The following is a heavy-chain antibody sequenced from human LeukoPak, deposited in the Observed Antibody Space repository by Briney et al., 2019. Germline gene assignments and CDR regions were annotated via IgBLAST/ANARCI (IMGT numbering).Heavy chain of an antibody. V-gene: IGHV3-48*03. J-gene: IGHJ6*03. D-gene: IGHD4-11*01. CDR1: GFTFSSYE. Sequence: GGSLRLSCAASGFTFSSYEMNWVRQAPGKGLEWVSYISSSGSTIYYADSVKGRFTISRDNAKNSLYLQMNSLRAEDTAVYYCARDPNSWHYYYMDVWGKGTTVTVSS. CDR3: ARDPNSWHYYYMDV. CDR2: ISSSGSTI.